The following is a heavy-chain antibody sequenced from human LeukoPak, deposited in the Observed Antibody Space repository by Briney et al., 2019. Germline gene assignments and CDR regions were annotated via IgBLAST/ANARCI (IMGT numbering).Heavy chain of an antibody. CDR1: GFTFSAFG. CDR3: AKDQNYDFWSGYPPAY. CDR2: ITQTGGTA. J-gene: IGHJ4*02. D-gene: IGHD3-3*01. V-gene: IGHV3-23*01. Sequence: GGSLRLSCVASGFTFSAFGASWVRQAPGKGLEWVSSITQTGGTAYYAESARGRFTISRDNSKNTLFLQMNSLRAEDTAVYYCAKDQNYDFWSGYPPAYWGQGTLVTVSS.